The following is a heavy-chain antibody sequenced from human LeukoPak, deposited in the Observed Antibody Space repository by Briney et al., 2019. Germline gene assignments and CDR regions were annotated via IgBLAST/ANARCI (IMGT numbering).Heavy chain of an antibody. CDR2: ISAYNGNT. D-gene: IGHD1-26*01. CDR1: GYTFTSYG. J-gene: IGHJ4*02. V-gene: IGHV1-18*01. Sequence: ASVEVSCKASGYTFTSYGISWVRQAPGQGLEWMGWISAYNGNTNYAQKLQGRVTMTTDTSTSTAYMELRSLRSDDTAVYYCARDRGAFSGSYDLDYWGQGTLVTVSS. CDR3: ARDRGAFSGSYDLDY.